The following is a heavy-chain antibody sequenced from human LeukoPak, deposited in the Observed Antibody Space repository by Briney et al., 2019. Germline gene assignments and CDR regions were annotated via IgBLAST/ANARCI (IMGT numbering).Heavy chain of an antibody. CDR3: AKRGGDYYDSSYAFDI. V-gene: IGHV3-23*01. Sequence: GGPLTLPCAASGFTLNSYAMRWVRQAPGKGVEWVSPISGSGGSTYYADSVKGRLPISRDNSKNTLYLQMNSLRAEDTAVYYCAKRGGDYYDSSYAFDIWGQGTMVTVSS. CDR2: ISGSGGST. CDR1: GFTLNSYA. D-gene: IGHD3-22*01. J-gene: IGHJ3*02.